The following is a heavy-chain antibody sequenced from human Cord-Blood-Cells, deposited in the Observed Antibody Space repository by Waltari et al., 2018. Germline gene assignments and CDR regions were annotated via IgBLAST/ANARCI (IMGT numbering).Heavy chain of an antibody. CDR1: GYSFTSYW. J-gene: IGHJ4*02. Sequence: EVQLVQSGAEVKKPGESLKISCKGSGYSFTSYWIGWVRQMPGKGLEWMGIIYPGDSDTRYSPSFQGQVTISADKSISTAYLQWSSLKASDTAMYYCERSPGMAAAGPIFDYWGQGTLVTVSS. CDR3: ERSPGMAAAGPIFDY. CDR2: IYPGDSDT. D-gene: IGHD6-13*01. V-gene: IGHV5-51*01.